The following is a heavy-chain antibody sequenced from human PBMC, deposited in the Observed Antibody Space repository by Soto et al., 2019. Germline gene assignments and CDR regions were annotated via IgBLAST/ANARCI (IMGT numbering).Heavy chain of an antibody. J-gene: IGHJ6*02. D-gene: IGHD4-17*01. Sequence: SETLSLTCTVSGGSISSYYWSWIRQPPGKGLEWIGYIYYSGSTNYNPSLKSRVTISVDTSKNQFSLKLSSVTAADTAVYYCARDHLDYGDLKPHYYGMDVWGQGITVTVSS. V-gene: IGHV4-59*01. CDR1: GGSISSYY. CDR3: ARDHLDYGDLKPHYYGMDV. CDR2: IYYSGST.